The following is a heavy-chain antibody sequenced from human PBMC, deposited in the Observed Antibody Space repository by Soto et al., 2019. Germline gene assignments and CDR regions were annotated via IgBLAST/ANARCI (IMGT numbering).Heavy chain of an antibody. CDR2: IYFRGST. D-gene: IGHD3-9*01. CDR1: GGSISSSTYY. J-gene: IGHJ5*02. Sequence: QLQLQESGPGLVKPSETLSLTCTVSGGSISSSTYYWGWIRQPPGKGLEWIGRIYFRGSTYYNPSLKSPVTLSVDASKKQFALKLTSVTAAVTALYYCAREILSGYYPAGWFDPWGQGTLVTVSS. V-gene: IGHV4-39*01. CDR3: AREILSGYYPAGWFDP.